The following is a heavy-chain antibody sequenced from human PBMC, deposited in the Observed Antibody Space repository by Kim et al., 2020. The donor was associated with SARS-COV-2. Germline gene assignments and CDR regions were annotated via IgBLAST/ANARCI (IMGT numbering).Heavy chain of an antibody. D-gene: IGHD3-22*01. CDR2: IDPSDSYT. J-gene: IGHJ4*02. CDR3: ARQFHNYYDSSGYSDYFDY. Sequence: GESLKISCKGSGYSFTSYWISWVRQMPGKGLEWMGRIDPSDSYTNYSPSFQGHVTISADKSISTAYLQWSSLKASDTAMYYCARQFHNYYDSSGYSDYFDYWGQGTLVTVSS. CDR1: GYSFTSYW. V-gene: IGHV5-10-1*01.